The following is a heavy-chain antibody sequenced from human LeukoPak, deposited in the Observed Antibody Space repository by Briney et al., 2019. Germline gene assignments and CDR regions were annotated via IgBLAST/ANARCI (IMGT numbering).Heavy chain of an antibody. D-gene: IGHD5-12*01. Sequence: GASVKVSCKASGYTFTSYDINWVRQATGQGLEWMGWMNPNSGNTGYAQKFQGRVTMTRNTSISTAYMELSSLRSEDTAVYFCAKDALVATSHFDNWGQGTLVTVSS. CDR1: GYTFTSYD. CDR3: AKDALVATSHFDN. CDR2: MNPNSGNT. V-gene: IGHV1-8*01. J-gene: IGHJ4*02.